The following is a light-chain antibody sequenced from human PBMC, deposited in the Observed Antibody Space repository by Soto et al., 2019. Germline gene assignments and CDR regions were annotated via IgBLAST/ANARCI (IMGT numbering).Light chain of an antibody. CDR1: QSVTTN. CDR3: QQYNNRPPWT. V-gene: IGKV3-15*01. CDR2: GAS. J-gene: IGKJ1*01. Sequence: EIVLTQSPATLSLSPGERATLSCRTSQSVTTNLAWYHQRPGQAPRLLIYGASTRASGIPARFSGSGSGTEFTLIIDSLQSEDFAVYYCQQYNNRPPWTFGQGTKVDI.